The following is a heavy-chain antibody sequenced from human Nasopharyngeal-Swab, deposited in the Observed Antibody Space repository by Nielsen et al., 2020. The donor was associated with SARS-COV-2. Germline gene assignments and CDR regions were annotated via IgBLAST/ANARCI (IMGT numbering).Heavy chain of an antibody. CDR1: GGSISSGSYF. D-gene: IGHD1-1*01. CDR3: ARALRYNWNDYYYYYMDV. J-gene: IGHJ6*03. CDR2: IYTSGNT. V-gene: IGHV4-61*02. Sequence: SETLSLTCTVSGGSISSGSYFWSWIRQPAGKGLEWIGRIYTSGNTNYNPSLKSRVTISVDTSKNQFSLKLNSVTAADTAMYYCARALRYNWNDYYYYYMDVWGKGTTVTVSS.